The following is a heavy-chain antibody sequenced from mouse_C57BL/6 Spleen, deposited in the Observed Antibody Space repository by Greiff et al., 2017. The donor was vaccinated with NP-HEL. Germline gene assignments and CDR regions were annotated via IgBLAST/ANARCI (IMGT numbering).Heavy chain of an antibody. J-gene: IGHJ3*01. CDR1: GYTFTSYW. Sequence: QVQLQQSGAELVKPGASVKLSCKASGYTFTSYWMHWVKQRPGRGLEWIGRIDPNSGGTTYNEKFKSKATLTVDKPSSTAYMQLSSLTSEDSAVYYCAREGAYDYEGAWFAYWGQGTLVTVSA. CDR3: AREGAYDYEGAWFAY. V-gene: IGHV1-72*01. D-gene: IGHD2-4*01. CDR2: IDPNSGGT.